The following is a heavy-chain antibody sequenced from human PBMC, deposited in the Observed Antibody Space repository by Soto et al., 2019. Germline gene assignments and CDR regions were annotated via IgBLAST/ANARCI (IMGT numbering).Heavy chain of an antibody. D-gene: IGHD2-2*01. J-gene: IGHJ4*02. Sequence: QVQLQESGPGLVKPSETLSLTCTVSAGSISSYYWSWIRQPPWKGLEWIGYIYYSGSTNYNPSLQSRVTISAHTCKNHFSLKLSSLTVADPAVYYCARGSREYQVLVDYCCQGTLATASP. CDR2: IYYSGST. CDR3: ARGSREYQVLVDY. V-gene: IGHV4-59*01. CDR1: AGSISSYY.